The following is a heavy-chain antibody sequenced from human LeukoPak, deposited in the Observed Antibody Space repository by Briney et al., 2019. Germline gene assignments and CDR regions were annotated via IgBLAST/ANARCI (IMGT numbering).Heavy chain of an antibody. V-gene: IGHV4-4*02. D-gene: IGHD2-2*01. CDR1: SDSIFTSNW. CDR3: ARSPTKRVPEDY. J-gene: IGHJ4*02. Sequence: SGTLSLTCTVSSDSIFTSNWWSWVRQPPGKGLEWIGQIFHSGSTSYSPSLKSRVTISMDKSKNQISLRLTSVTAADTAVYYCARSPTKRVPEDYWGQGTLVTVSS. CDR2: IFHSGST.